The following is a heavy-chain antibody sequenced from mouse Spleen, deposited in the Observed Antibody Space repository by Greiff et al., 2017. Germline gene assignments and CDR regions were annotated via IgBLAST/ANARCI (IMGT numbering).Heavy chain of an antibody. V-gene: IGHV1-64*01. CDR1: GYTFTSYW. CDR3: AMTTATGAY. CDR2: IHPNSGST. Sequence: VKLQQPGAELVKPGASVKLSCKASGYTFTSYWMHWVKQRPGQGLEWIGMIHPNSGSTNYNEKFKSKATLTVDKSSSTAYMQLSSLTSEDSAVYYCAMTTATGAYWGQGTLVTVSA. D-gene: IGHD1-2*01. J-gene: IGHJ3*01.